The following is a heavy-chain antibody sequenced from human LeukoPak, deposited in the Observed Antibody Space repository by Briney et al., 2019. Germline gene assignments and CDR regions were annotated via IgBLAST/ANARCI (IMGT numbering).Heavy chain of an antibody. CDR2: ISSSSSYI. J-gene: IGHJ4*02. CDR3: ARDYYDSSGPTYYDY. Sequence: GGSLRLSCAASGFTFSSYSMNWVRQAPGKGLEWVSSISSSSSYIYYADSVKGRFTISRDNAKNSLYLQLNSLRAEDTAVYYCARDYYDSSGPTYYDYWGQGTLVTVYS. D-gene: IGHD3-22*01. CDR1: GFTFSSYS. V-gene: IGHV3-21*01.